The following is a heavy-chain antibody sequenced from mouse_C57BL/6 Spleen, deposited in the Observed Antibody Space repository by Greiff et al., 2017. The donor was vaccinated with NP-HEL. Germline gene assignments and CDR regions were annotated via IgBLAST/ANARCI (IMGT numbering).Heavy chain of an antibody. V-gene: IGHV1-82*01. CDR1: GYAFSSSW. Sequence: VQLQQSGPELVKPGASVKISCKASGYAFSSSWMNWVKQRPGKGLEWIGRIYPGDGDTNYNGKFKGKATLTADKSSSTAYMQLSSLTSEDSAVYFCAREDYGSSSGWGQGTTLTVSS. CDR3: AREDYGSSSG. D-gene: IGHD1-1*01. J-gene: IGHJ2*01. CDR2: IYPGDGDT.